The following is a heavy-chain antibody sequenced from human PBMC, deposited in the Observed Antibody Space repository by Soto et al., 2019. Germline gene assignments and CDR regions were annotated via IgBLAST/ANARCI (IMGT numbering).Heavy chain of an antibody. D-gene: IGHD6-19*01. Sequence: SVKVSCKTSGFTFSTSAVHWVRQARGHRLQWIGWIDVGSGNANYAQMLQERVTISRDMSTSTAYMELSSLSSEDTAVYYCARAVAVAADFDYWGQGTLVTVSS. V-gene: IGHV1-58*01. CDR1: GFTFSTSA. CDR2: IDVGSGNA. J-gene: IGHJ4*02. CDR3: ARAVAVAADFDY.